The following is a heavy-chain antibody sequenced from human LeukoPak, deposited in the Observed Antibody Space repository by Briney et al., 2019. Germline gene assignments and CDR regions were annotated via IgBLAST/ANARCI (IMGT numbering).Heavy chain of an antibody. J-gene: IGHJ4*02. CDR1: GFSITTGYY. D-gene: IGHD6-13*01. V-gene: IGHV4-38-2*02. CDR3: ARHLSTAGALGIDS. Sequence: PSETLSLTCTVSGFSITTGYYWAWIRQPPGKGLEWIGTIFRIGSTYYNPSLKSRVTISVDTSKNQFSLKLSSVTAADTAVYYCARHLSTAGALGIDSWGQGTLVTVSS. CDR2: IFRIGST.